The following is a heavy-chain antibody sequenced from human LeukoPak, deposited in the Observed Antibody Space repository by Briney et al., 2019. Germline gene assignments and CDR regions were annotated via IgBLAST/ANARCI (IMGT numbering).Heavy chain of an antibody. CDR2: IKNDGSDK. V-gene: IGHV3-7*01. J-gene: IGHJ4*02. CDR3: VNLGYSD. D-gene: IGHD5-12*01. CDR1: GFSFSAAW. Sequence: GGSLRLSCEATGFSFSAAWMTWVRQAPGKGLEWVATIKNDGSDKYYVDSVKGRFTLSRDNAKNLVYLQMNSLRVEDTAVYYCVNLGYSDGGQGTLVTVSS.